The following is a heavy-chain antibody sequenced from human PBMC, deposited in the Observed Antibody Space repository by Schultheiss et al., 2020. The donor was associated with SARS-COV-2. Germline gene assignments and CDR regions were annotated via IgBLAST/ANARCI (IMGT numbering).Heavy chain of an antibody. V-gene: IGHV4-59*12. Sequence: SETLSLTCTVSGGSISSYSWSWIRQPPGKGLEWIGYIYYSGSTNYNPSLKSRVTISVDKSKNQFSLKLSSVTAADTAVYYCARLKYYYDSSGYYTDYWGQGTLVTVAS. D-gene: IGHD3-22*01. CDR3: ARLKYYYDSSGYYTDY. J-gene: IGHJ4*02. CDR2: IYYSGST. CDR1: GGSISSYS.